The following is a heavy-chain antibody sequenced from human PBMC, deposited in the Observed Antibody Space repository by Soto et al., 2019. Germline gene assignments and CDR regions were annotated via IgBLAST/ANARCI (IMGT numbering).Heavy chain of an antibody. Sequence: AGGSLRLSCAASGYSISTYWMSWVRQAPGKGLEWVANVKQDGSEEYYVDSVKGRFTISRDNAKNSLYLQMNSLRVEDTAVYYCAALDTAMVKTAGYWGQGTLVTVSS. CDR3: AALDTAMVKTAGY. D-gene: IGHD5-18*01. CDR2: VKQDGSEE. J-gene: IGHJ4*02. V-gene: IGHV3-7*01. CDR1: GYSISTYW.